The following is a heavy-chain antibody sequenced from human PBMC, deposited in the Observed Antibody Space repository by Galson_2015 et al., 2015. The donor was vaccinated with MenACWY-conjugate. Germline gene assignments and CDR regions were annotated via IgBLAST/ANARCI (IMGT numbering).Heavy chain of an antibody. CDR1: GYSISSGYY. D-gene: IGHD4-17*01. V-gene: IGHV4-38-2*02. J-gene: IGHJ5*02. Sequence: ETLSLTCTVSGYSISSGYYWGWIRQPPGKGLEWIASISHTGSTYYNPSLKSRVTMSVDTSKNQFSLKLSSVTAADTAVYYCARAPRPSTVTTYGWFNPWDQGTLVTVSS. CDR2: ISHTGST. CDR3: ARAPRPSTVTTYGWFNP.